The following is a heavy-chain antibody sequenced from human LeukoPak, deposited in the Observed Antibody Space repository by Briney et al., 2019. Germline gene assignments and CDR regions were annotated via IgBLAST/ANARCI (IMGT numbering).Heavy chain of an antibody. CDR3: AKDGNWARFED. Sequence: PGGSLRLSCATSGFIFSHYGMNWVRQAPGKGLEWVSGVTSRRITYYADSVKGRFTISRDNSKNMVWLQINSPTVEDTATYYCAKDGNWARFEDWGQGTLVTVSS. V-gene: IGHV3-23*01. D-gene: IGHD7-27*01. CDR2: VTSRRIT. CDR1: GFIFSHYG. J-gene: IGHJ4*02.